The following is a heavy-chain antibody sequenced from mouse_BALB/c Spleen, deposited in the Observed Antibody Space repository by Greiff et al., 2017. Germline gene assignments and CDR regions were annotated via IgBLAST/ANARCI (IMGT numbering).Heavy chain of an antibody. Sequence: EVKVVESGAELVKPGASVKLSCTASGFNIKDTYMHWVKQRPEQGLEWIGRIDPANGNTKYDPKFQGKATITADTSSNTAYLQLSSLTSEDTAVYYCAELGSAMDYWGQGTSVTVSS. D-gene: IGHD4-1*01. CDR2: IDPANGNT. J-gene: IGHJ4*01. CDR3: AELGSAMDY. V-gene: IGHV14-3*02. CDR1: GFNIKDTY.